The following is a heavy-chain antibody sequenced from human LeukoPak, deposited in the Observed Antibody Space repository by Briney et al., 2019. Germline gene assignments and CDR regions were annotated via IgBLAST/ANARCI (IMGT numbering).Heavy chain of an antibody. CDR1: GYSISSGYY. CDR3: ARLLPDSSSCFDY. V-gene: IGHV4-38-2*01. Sequence: PSETLSLTCAVSGYSISSGYYWGWLRQPPGQGLEWIGSIYHSGSTYYNPSLKSRVTISVDTSKNQFSLKLSSVTAADTAVYYCARLLPDSSSCFDYWGQGTLVTVSS. D-gene: IGHD6-6*01. J-gene: IGHJ4*02. CDR2: IYHSGST.